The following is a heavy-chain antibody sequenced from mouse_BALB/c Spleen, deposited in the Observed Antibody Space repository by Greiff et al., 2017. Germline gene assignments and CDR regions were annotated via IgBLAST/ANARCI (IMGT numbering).Heavy chain of an antibody. CDR2: IDPENGDT. Sequence: VQLQQSGAELVRSGASVKLSCTASGFNIKDYYMHWVKQRPEQGLEWIGWIDPENGDTEYAPKFQGKATMTADTSSNTAYLQLSSLTSEDTAVYYCNAGSSGYEAYWGQGTLVTVSA. D-gene: IGHD3-1*01. CDR1: GFNIKDYY. V-gene: IGHV14-4*02. J-gene: IGHJ3*01. CDR3: NAGSSGYEAY.